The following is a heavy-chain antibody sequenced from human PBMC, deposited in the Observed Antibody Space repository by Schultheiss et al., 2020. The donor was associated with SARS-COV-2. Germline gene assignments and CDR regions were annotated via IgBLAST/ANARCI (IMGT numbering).Heavy chain of an antibody. CDR2: IYWDDDK. D-gene: IGHD5-18*01. Sequence: SGSTLVKPTQTLTLTCTFSGFSLTTTGEGVGWVRQPPGKALEWLSVIYWDDDKRYSPTLKCRLTITKDTSTNQVVLKMTNMDPVDTATYYCVHRSGYSYGNDFDYWCEGGLVTVAS. CDR1: GFSLTTTGEG. CDR3: VHRSGYSYGNDFDY. J-gene: IGHJ4*02. V-gene: IGHV2-5*02.